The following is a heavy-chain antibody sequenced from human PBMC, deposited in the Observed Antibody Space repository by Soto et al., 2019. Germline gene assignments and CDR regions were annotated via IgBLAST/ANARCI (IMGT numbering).Heavy chain of an antibody. Sequence: QVQLVESGGGVVQPGRSLRLSCAASGFTFSSYTMHWVRQAPGKGLEWVAVISYDGSNKYYADSVKGRFTISRDNSKNTLSLQRNSLRAEDTAVYYCTRDEGYSYGFPGYFDYWGQGTLVTVSS. D-gene: IGHD5-18*01. J-gene: IGHJ4*02. V-gene: IGHV3-30-3*01. CDR2: ISYDGSNK. CDR3: TRDEGYSYGFPGYFDY. CDR1: GFTFSSYT.